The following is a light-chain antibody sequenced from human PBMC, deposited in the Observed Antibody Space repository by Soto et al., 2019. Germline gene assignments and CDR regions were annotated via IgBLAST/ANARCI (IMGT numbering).Light chain of an antibody. CDR3: SSYTSSSTYV. J-gene: IGLJ1*01. Sequence: QSALTQPASVSGSPGQSITIACTGTSSDVGGYNYVSWYQQYPGKAPRLVISDVSNRPSGVSNRFSGSKSGNSASLTIFGLQAEDEADYYCSSYTSSSTYVFGTGTKLTVL. V-gene: IGLV2-14*01. CDR2: DVS. CDR1: SSDVGGYNY.